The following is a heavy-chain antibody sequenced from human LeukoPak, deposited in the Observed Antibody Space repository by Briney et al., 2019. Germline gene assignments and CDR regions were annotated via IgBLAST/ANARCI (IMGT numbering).Heavy chain of an antibody. CDR1: GGSISSSNW. CDR3: ARLTYSSSWYLDY. Sequence: PSETLSLTCAVSGGSISSSNWWSWVRQPPGKGLEWIGEIYHSGSTNYNPSLKSRVTISVDKSKNQFSLKLSSVTAADTAVYYCARLTYSSSWYLDYWGQGTLVTVSS. J-gene: IGHJ4*02. D-gene: IGHD6-13*01. V-gene: IGHV4-4*02. CDR2: IYHSGST.